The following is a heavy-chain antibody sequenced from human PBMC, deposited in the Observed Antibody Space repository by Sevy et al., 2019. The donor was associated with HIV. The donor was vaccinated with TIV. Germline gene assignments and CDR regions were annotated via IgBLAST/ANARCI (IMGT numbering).Heavy chain of an antibody. CDR1: GFNFSNYN. V-gene: IGHV3-21*01. CDR3: ASQFDY. CDR2: ISSSGSYI. J-gene: IGHJ4*02. Sequence: GGSLRLSCAVSGFNFSNYNMDWVRQAPGKGLEWVSSISSSGSYIYYSDSLKGRITISRDNAKNSVYLQMNGLRAEETAVYYCASQFDYWGQGTLVTVSS.